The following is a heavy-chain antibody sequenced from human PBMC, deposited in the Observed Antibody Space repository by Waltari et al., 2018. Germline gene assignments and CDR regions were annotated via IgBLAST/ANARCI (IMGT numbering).Heavy chain of an antibody. Sequence: QVQLVQSGAEVKKPGASVKVSCKASGYTFTGYYMHWVRQAPGQGLEWMGWNNPNRGGTNYAQKCQCRVTMTRDTSSSTAYMELSRLRSDDTAVYYCARDLGTYSGYDGEYWGQGTLVTVSS. CDR1: GYTFTGYY. D-gene: IGHD5-12*01. CDR3: ARDLGTYSGYDGEY. V-gene: IGHV1-2*02. CDR2: NNPNRGGT. J-gene: IGHJ4*02.